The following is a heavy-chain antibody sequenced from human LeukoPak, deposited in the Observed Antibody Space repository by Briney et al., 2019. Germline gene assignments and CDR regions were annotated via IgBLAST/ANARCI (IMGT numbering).Heavy chain of an antibody. J-gene: IGHJ4*02. CDR1: GGSLSSYY. CDR2: IYYSGTT. V-gene: IGHV4-59*01. Sequence: SETLSLTCTLSGGSLSSYYWTWIRQPPGKGLEWIGYIYYSGTTNYNPSLKSRVTMSVDMSKNQFSLKLTSVTAADTAVYYCARSGTLTGYLYRGQGALVTVSS. D-gene: IGHD3-9*01. CDR3: ARSGTLTGYLY.